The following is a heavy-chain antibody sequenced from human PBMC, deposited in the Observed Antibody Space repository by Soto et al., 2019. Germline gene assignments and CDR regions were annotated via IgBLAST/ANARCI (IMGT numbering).Heavy chain of an antibody. D-gene: IGHD1-1*01. CDR1: GFTFSDDY. Sequence: ESGGGLVKPGGSLRLSCEGSGFTFSDDYISWIRQAPGNGLEWISYSSNSGTFSRYADSVKGRFSISRDNTKNLLYLQMNSLRAEDTAVYYCARSGDNYNRLDYWGQGTPVTVSS. CDR3: ARSGDNYNRLDY. CDR2: SSNSGTFS. J-gene: IGHJ4*02. V-gene: IGHV3-11*06.